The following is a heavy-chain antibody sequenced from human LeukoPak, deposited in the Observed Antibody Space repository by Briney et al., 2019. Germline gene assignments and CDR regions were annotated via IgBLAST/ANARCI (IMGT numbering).Heavy chain of an antibody. D-gene: IGHD6-19*01. J-gene: IGHJ2*01. V-gene: IGHV4-59*01. CDR3: ARVWVAGDLYWYFDL. CDR1: GGSISSYY. Sequence: SETLSLTCTVSGGSISSYYWSWIRQPPGKGLEWIGYIYYSGSTNHNPSLKSRVTISVDTSKNQFSLKLSSVTAADTAVYYCARVWVAGDLYWYFDLWGRGTLVTVSS. CDR2: IYYSGST.